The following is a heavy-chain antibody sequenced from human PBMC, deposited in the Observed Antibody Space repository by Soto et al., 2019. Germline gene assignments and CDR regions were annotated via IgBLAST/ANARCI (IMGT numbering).Heavy chain of an antibody. CDR1: GGTISSYY. Sequence: ASETLSLTCTVSGGTISSYYWSWIRQPAGKGLEWIGRIYTSGSTNYNPSLQSRVTMSVDTSKNQFSLKLSSVTAADTAVYYCARDAADCTNGVCYENWFDPWGQGTLVTVS. J-gene: IGHJ5*02. D-gene: IGHD2-8*01. CDR3: ARDAADCTNGVCYENWFDP. V-gene: IGHV4-4*07. CDR2: IYTSGST.